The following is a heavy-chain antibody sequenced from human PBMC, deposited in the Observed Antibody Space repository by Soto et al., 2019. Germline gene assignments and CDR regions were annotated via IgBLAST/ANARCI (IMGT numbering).Heavy chain of an antibody. CDR1: GFTCSSYH. D-gene: IGHD2-15*01. CDR3: ARGYCGGGGCYLRRDAVDV. J-gene: IGHJ3*01. CDR2: INPSSTHI. Sequence: EVQLVESGGGLVVPGGSLSLSCVASGFTCSSYHMSWVRQAPGKGLEWVSSINPSSTHIYYADSVRGRFAISRDHSKNSLYLQMNSLRTEDAAVYYCARGYCGGGGCYLRRDAVDVWGQGTLVTVSS. V-gene: IGHV3-21*01.